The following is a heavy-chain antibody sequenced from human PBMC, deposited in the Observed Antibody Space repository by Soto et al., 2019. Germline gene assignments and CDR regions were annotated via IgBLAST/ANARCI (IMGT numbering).Heavy chain of an antibody. D-gene: IGHD1-20*01. J-gene: IGHJ6*03. V-gene: IGHV1-18*01. Sequence: GASVKVSCKASGYTLTSYGISWVRQAPGQGLEWMGWVSAYNGNTNYAQKLQGRVTMTTDTSTSTAYMELRSLRSDDTAVYYCARVGITGTKGPMDVWGKGTTVTVSS. CDR1: GYTLTSYG. CDR3: ARVGITGTKGPMDV. CDR2: VSAYNGNT.